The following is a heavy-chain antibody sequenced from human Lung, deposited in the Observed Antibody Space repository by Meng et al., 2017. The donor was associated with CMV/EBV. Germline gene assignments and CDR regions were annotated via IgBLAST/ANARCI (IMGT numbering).Heavy chain of an antibody. CDR2: FYYRGNS. CDR3: ARGSYLAVEG. CDR1: GGSINSYY. V-gene: IGHV4-59*01. J-gene: IGHJ4*02. D-gene: IGHD2-21*01. Sequence: HVQLRESGPGLVKPSETLSLTCTVSGGSINSYYWSCIRQPPGQGLEWLGYFYYRGNSNYNPSLKSRVTISVDTSKNLFSLNLTSVTAADAALYYCARGSYLAVEGWGLGTLVTVSS.